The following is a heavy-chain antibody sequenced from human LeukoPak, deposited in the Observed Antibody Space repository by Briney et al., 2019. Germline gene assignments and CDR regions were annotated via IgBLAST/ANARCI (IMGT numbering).Heavy chain of an antibody. CDR3: AREIVVVPATMDQ. Sequence: GGSLRLSCAASGFTFSSYSMNWVRQAPGKGLEWVSSISSSSSYIYYADSVKGRFTVSRDNAKNSVYLQMNGLRAEDTALYYCAREIVVVPATMDQWGQGTLVTVSS. CDR2: ISSSSSYI. CDR1: GFTFSSYS. D-gene: IGHD2-2*01. V-gene: IGHV3-21*01. J-gene: IGHJ4*02.